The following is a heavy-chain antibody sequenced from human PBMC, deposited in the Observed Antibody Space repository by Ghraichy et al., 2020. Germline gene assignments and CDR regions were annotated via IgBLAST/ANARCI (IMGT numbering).Heavy chain of an antibody. Sequence: SGPTLVKPTQTLTLTCTLSGSSLTASGVGVAWMRQPPGKALEWLALIPWDDDRRYNPSLKSRLAITRDTSKNQVVLTMTNMDPVDKATYYCVHRHYNNFVMWGQGTMVTVSS. CDR3: VHRHYNNFVM. CDR2: IPWDDDR. J-gene: IGHJ3*02. V-gene: IGHV2-5*02. CDR1: GSSLTASGVG. D-gene: IGHD3-22*01.